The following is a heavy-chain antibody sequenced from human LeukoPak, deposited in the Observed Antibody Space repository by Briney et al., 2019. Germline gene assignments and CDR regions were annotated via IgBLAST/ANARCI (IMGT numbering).Heavy chain of an antibody. V-gene: IGHV3-23*01. J-gene: IGHJ4*02. D-gene: IGHD4-17*01. Sequence: GGSLRLSCAASGFTFSSYAMSWVRQAPGKGLEWVSAISYNGGSTYYADSVKGRFTISRDNSKNTLYLQVNSLRAEETAVYYCPAGDHLNYGVEYRGQGTLVTVSS. CDR1: GFTFSSYA. CDR2: ISYNGGST. CDR3: PAGDHLNYGVEY.